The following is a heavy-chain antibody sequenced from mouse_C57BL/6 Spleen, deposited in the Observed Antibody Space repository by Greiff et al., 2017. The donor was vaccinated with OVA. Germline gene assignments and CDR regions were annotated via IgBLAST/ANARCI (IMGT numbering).Heavy chain of an antibody. CDR1: GFSLRTSGMG. CDR3: ARREGYYYGSSYDYYAMDY. CDR2: IYWDDDK. J-gene: IGHJ4*01. Sequence: ESCPGILQSSQTLSLTCSFSGFSLRTSGMGVSWIRQPSGKGLEWLAHIYWDDDKRYNPSLKSRLTISKDTSRNQVFLKITSVDTADTATYYCARREGYYYGSSYDYYAMDYWGQGTSVTVSS. V-gene: IGHV8-12*01. D-gene: IGHD1-1*01.